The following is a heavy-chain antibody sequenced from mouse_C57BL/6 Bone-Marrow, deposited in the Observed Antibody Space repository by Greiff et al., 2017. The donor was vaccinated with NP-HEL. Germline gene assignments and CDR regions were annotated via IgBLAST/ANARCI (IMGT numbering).Heavy chain of an antibody. CDR2: IHPNSGST. J-gene: IGHJ4*01. V-gene: IGHV1-64*01. CDR3: ARGWVDYYGSSRMGY. CDR1: GYTFTSYW. Sequence: QVQLQQPGAELVKPGASVKLSCKASGYTFTSYWMHWVKQRPGQGLEWIGMIHPNSGSTNYNEKFKSKATLTVDKSSSTAYMQLSSLTSEDSAVYYCARGWVDYYGSSRMGYWGQGTSVTVSS. D-gene: IGHD1-1*01.